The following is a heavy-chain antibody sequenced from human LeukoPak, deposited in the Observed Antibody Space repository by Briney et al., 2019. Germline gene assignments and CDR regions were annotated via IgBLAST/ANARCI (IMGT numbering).Heavy chain of an antibody. CDR2: IIPIFGTA. V-gene: IGHV1-69*05. CDR1: GGTFSSYA. Sequence: SVKVSCKASGGTFSSYAISWVRQAPGQGLEWMGRIIPIFGTANYAQKFQGRVTITTDESTSTAYMELSSLRSEDTAVYYCAREDWGVRNYYYMDVWGKGTTVTVSS. CDR3: AREDWGVRNYYYMDV. J-gene: IGHJ6*03. D-gene: IGHD3-10*01.